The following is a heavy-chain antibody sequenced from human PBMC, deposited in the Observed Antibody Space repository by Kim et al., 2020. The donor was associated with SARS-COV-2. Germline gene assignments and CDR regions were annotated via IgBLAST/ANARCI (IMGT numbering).Heavy chain of an antibody. CDR3: ALWFVELWSWAPRYYGMDV. V-gene: IGHV1-69*13. CDR1: GGTFSSYA. D-gene: IGHD3-10*01. Sequence: SVKVSCKASGGTFSSYAISWVRQAPGQGLEWMGGIIPIFGTANYAQKFQGRVTITADESTSTAYMELSSLRSEDTAVYYCALWFVELWSWAPRYYGMDVWGQGTTVTVSS. CDR2: IIPIFGTA. J-gene: IGHJ6*02.